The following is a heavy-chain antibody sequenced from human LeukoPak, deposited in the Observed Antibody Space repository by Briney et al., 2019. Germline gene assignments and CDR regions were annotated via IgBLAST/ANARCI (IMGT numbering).Heavy chain of an antibody. Sequence: GGSLRLSCAASGFTINTYSMNWVRQAPGKGLEWGSDISGYSSTVYYADSVKGRFTISRDTAKNSVYLHMNSLRAEDTAVYYCVRDLIAGRTSFDYWGQGTLVTVSS. CDR3: VRDLIAGRTSFDY. J-gene: IGHJ4*02. CDR2: ISGYSSTV. D-gene: IGHD6-6*01. V-gene: IGHV3-48*04. CDR1: GFTINTYS.